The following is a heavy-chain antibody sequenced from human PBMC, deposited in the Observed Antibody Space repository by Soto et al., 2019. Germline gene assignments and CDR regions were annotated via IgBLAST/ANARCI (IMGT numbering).Heavy chain of an antibody. CDR2: ISGSGGST. V-gene: IGHV3-23*01. J-gene: IGHJ3*02. CDR3: AKNKTPRYCSSTSCYWMDAFDI. D-gene: IGHD2-2*01. CDR1: GFTFSSYA. Sequence: GGSLRLCCAAAGFTFSSYAMSWVRQAPGKGLEWVSAISGSGGSTYYADSVKGRFTISRDNSKNTLYLQMNSLRAEDTAVYYCAKNKTPRYCSSTSCYWMDAFDIWGQGTMVTVSS.